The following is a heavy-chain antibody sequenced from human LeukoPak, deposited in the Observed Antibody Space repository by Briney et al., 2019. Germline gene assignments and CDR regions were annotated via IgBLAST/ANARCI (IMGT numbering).Heavy chain of an antibody. CDR3: AREVVGTTSEFDY. Sequence: GSLRLSCAASGFTFNTYAMNWVRQAPGKGLEWVSSISSYETYIFYADSVKGRFTISRDNAKNSLYLQMDNLRAEDTAVYYCAREVVGTTSEFDYWGQGTLVTVSS. D-gene: IGHD1-26*01. V-gene: IGHV3-21*06. CDR2: ISSYETYI. J-gene: IGHJ4*02. CDR1: GFTFNTYA.